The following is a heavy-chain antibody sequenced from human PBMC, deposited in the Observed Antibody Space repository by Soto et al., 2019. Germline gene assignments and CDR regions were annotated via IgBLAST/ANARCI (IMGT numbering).Heavy chain of an antibody. CDR2: ISDSATTM. V-gene: IGHV3-11*01. Sequence: GCLRLSCAASGFTFSSYAMSWILRSPGKGLEWISHISDSATTMYYADSVKGRFTISRDNARKSLFLHMNSLRAEDTAVYYCARDTAFISSGLFNPWGQGTLVTVSS. D-gene: IGHD3-22*01. CDR1: GFTFSSYA. CDR3: ARDTAFISSGLFNP. J-gene: IGHJ5*02.